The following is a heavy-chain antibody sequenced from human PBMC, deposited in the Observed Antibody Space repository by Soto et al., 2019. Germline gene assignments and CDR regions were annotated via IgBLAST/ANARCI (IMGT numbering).Heavy chain of an antibody. CDR3: ARAGDPVLDYYYYGMDV. J-gene: IGHJ6*02. CDR1: GGSISSYY. V-gene: IGHV4-4*07. D-gene: IGHD3-16*01. CDR2: IYTSGGT. Sequence: PSETLSLTCTVSGGSISSYYWSRIRQPAGKGLEWIGRIYTSGGTNYNPSLKSRVTMSVDTSKNQFSLKLSSVTAADTAVYYCARAGDPVLDYYYYGMDVWGQGTTVTVSS.